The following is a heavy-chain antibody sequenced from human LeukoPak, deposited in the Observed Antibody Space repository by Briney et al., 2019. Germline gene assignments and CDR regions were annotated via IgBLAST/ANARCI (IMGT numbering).Heavy chain of an antibody. CDR2: IEQLGNAK. D-gene: IGHD1-7*01. CDR1: TFTFGDYY. V-gene: IGHV3-7*01. J-gene: IGHJ3*02. Sequence: PGGSLRLSCAASTFTFGDYYMGWVRQAPGKGLEWVAYIEQLGNAKSYIDSVKGRFTISRDNAKSSLYLQMDSLRVGDTAVYYCSRWNFAFDIWGQGTMVTVSS. CDR3: SRWNFAFDI.